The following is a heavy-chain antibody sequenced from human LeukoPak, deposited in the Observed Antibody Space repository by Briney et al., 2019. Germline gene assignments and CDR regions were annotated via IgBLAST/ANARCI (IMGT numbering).Heavy chain of an antibody. D-gene: IGHD6-19*01. J-gene: IGHJ5*02. CDR1: GFTFSSYA. V-gene: IGHV3-23*01. CDR2: ISGSGGST. CDR3: AKDQVQWLVGWIDP. Sequence: GASLRLACAASGFTFSSYAMSWVRQAPGKGLEWVSAISGSGGSTYYADSVKGRFTISRDNSKNTLYLQMNSLRAEDTAVYYCAKDQVQWLVGWIDPWGQGTLVTVSS.